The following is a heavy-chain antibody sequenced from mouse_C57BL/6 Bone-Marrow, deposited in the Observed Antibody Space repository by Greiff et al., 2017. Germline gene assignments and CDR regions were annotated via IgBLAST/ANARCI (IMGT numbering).Heavy chain of an antibody. CDR2: IYPRSGNT. CDR1: GYTFTSYG. Sequence: VQLQQSGAELARPGASAKLSCKASGYTFTSYGISWVKQRTGQGLEWIGEIYPRSGNTYYNEKFKGKATLTADKSSSTAYMELRSLTSEDSAVYFCARSKNDYEDAMDYWGQGTSVTVSS. CDR3: ARSKNDYEDAMDY. V-gene: IGHV1-81*01. D-gene: IGHD2-4*01. J-gene: IGHJ4*01.